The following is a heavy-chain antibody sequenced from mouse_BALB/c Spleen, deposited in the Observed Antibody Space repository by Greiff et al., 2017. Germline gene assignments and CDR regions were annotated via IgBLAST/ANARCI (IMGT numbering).Heavy chain of an antibody. CDR3: GRYDYAMDY. Sequence: VHVKQSGPELVKPGASVKISCKASGYSFTGYFMYWVKQSHGKSLEWIGRINPYNGDTFYNQKFKGKATLTVDKSSSTAYMQLLSLTSEDSAVYYCGRYDYAMDYWGQGTSVTVSS. V-gene: IGHV1-37*01. CDR1: GYSFTGYF. D-gene: IGHD2-14*01. CDR2: INPYNGDT. J-gene: IGHJ4*01.